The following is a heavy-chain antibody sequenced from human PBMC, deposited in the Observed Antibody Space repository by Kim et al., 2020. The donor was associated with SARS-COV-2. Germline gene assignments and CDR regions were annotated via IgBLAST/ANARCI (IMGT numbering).Heavy chain of an antibody. D-gene: IGHD1-26*01. Sequence: GGSLRLSCAASGFTFSSYAMHCVRQAPGKGLEWVAVISYDGSNKYYADSVKGRFTISRDNSKNTLYLQMNSLRAEDTAVYYCARGSSGSYYGMDVWGQGT. CDR3: ARGSSGSYYGMDV. CDR2: ISYDGSNK. V-gene: IGHV3-30-3*01. CDR1: GFTFSSYA. J-gene: IGHJ6*02.